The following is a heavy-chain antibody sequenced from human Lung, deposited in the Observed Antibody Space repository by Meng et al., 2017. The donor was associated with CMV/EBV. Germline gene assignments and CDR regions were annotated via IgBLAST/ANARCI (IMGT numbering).Heavy chain of an antibody. J-gene: IGHJ6*02. V-gene: IGHV1-18*01. CDR2: ISAYNGNT. Sequence: ISWVRQAPGQGLEWMGWISAYNGNTNYAQKLQGRVTMTTDTSTSTAYMELRSLRSDDTPVYYCARDEGPGSIFGVVITNYYYYGMDVWGQGTMVTVSS. CDR3: ARDEGPGSIFGVVITNYYYYGMDV. D-gene: IGHD3-3*01.